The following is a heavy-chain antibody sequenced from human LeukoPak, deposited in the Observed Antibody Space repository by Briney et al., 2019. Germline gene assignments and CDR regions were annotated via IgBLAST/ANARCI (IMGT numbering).Heavy chain of an antibody. CDR2: IYYSGST. J-gene: IGHJ4*02. CDR1: GGSISSSSYY. V-gene: IGHV4-39*01. D-gene: IGHD6-6*01. Sequence: PSETLSLTCTVSGGSISSSSYYWGWIRQPPGKGLEWIGSIYYSGSTYYNPSLKSRVTISVDTSKNQFSLNLSSVTAADTAVYYCARLDIAARRYFDYWGQGTLVTVSS. CDR3: ARLDIAARRYFDY.